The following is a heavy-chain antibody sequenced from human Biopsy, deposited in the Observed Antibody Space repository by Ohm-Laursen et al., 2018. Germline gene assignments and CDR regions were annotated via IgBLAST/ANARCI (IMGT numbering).Heavy chain of an antibody. V-gene: IGHV4-34*01. D-gene: IGHD2/OR15-2a*01. CDR2: INHRGFT. J-gene: IGHJ3*02. CDR1: GGSLSGYY. Sequence: SDTLSLTCTVYGGSLSGYYWNWIRQSPGKGLEWIGEINHRGFTSNNPSLKSRVTISVDTSKNQFSLKLGSVTAADTAVYYCAKNLAVSSYALGIWGQGTMVTVSS. CDR3: AKNLAVSSYALGI.